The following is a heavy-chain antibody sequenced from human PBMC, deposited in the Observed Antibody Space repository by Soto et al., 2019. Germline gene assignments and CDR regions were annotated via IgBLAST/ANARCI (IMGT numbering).Heavy chain of an antibody. V-gene: IGHV4-59*12. CDR3: SRGRDAHKGGRT. CDR1: GDSISSYS. CDR2: IHYNGNT. Sequence: SETLSLTCTVSGDSISSYSWSWIRQPPGKGLEWIGNIHYNGNTKYSPSLDSRVTMSVDTSKTQFSLKLTSVTAADTAVYFCSRGRDAHKGGRTWGQGTLVTVSS. J-gene: IGHJ5*02. D-gene: IGHD2-2*01.